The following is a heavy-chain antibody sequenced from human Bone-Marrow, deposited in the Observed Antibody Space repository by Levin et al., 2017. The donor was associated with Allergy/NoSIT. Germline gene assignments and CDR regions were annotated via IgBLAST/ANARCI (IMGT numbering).Heavy chain of an antibody. D-gene: IGHD4-17*01. CDR2: VYNTAST. V-gene: IGHV4-59*02. J-gene: IGHJ2*01. CDR3: ARKVDYDDLYWYFDL. Sequence: ASETLSLTCTVSGESVSGRYWSWVRRPPGKGLEWIGYVYNTASTGYTSSLKRRVTMSVDTSRNQFSLKLTSVTAADTAMYYCARKVDYDDLYWYFDLWGRGTLVTVSS. CDR1: GESVSGRY.